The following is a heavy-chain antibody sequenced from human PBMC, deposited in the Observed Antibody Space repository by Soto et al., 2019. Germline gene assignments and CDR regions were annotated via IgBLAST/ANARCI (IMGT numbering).Heavy chain of an antibody. Sequence: QVQLLQSGPELMKPGASVKLSCKASGYTFRNYGINWVRQAPGQGLEWMGWISAYNGDTNYANNCQGRVTLATATPTSTAYMELRSLKSDDTAVYYCARDGRQFVPNSDNVEIWGQGTTVTVSS. D-gene: IGHD6-6*01. J-gene: IGHJ3*02. V-gene: IGHV1-18*01. CDR3: ARDGRQFVPNSDNVEI. CDR1: GYTFRNYG. CDR2: ISAYNGDT.